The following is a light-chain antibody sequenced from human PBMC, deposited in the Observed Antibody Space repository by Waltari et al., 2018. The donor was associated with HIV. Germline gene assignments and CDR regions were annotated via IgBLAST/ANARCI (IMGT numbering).Light chain of an antibody. CDR3: QQYDSLPLT. CDR1: QDISNY. V-gene: IGKV1-33*01. J-gene: IGKJ4*01. CDR2: DAS. Sequence: DIQMTQSPSSLSASVGDRVTITCQASQDISNYLNWYQQKPGKAPKLLIYDASNLETGVPSRFSGSGSGTVFTFTISSLQPEDIAIYYCQQYDSLPLTFGGGTKVEIK.